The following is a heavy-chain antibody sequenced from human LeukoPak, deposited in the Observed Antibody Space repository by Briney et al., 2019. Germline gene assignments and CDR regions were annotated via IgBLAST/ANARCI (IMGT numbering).Heavy chain of an antibody. Sequence: SETLSLTCTVSGGSISSSSYYWGWIRQPPGKGLEWIGSIYYSGSTYYNPSLKSRVTISVDTSKNQFSLKLSSVTAADTAVYYCASQDKGSYDGAFDIWGQGTMVTVSS. D-gene: IGHD1-26*01. CDR2: IYYSGST. CDR1: GGSISSSSYY. V-gene: IGHV4-39*01. J-gene: IGHJ3*02. CDR3: ASQDKGSYDGAFDI.